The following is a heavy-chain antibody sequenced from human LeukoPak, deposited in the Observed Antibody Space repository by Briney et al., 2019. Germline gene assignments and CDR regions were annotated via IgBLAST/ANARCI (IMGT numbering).Heavy chain of an antibody. D-gene: IGHD3-9*01. J-gene: IGHJ6*03. CDR1: GRTFSSYA. Sequence: SVNVSCKASGRTFSSYAISWVRQAAGQGLEWMGGILPIFGTAEYAPKLQGRVTITTDEPTSTAYIELSRLGSEDTAVYYCGRGGYDILSGYYRGEYYYYYMDVWGKGTTVSVSS. CDR3: GRGGYDILSGYYRGEYYYYYMDV. V-gene: IGHV1-69*05. CDR2: ILPIFGTA.